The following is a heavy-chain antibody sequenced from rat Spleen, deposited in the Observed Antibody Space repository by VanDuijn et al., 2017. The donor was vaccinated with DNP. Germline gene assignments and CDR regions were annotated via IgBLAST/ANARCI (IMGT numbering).Heavy chain of an antibody. J-gene: IGHJ2*01. Sequence: VQLKESGPGLVQPSQTLSLTCTVSGFSLTSYTVTWVRQPPGKVLEWVAAISPGGGNTYYRDSVKGRFTISRDNAKRTLYLQMNSLRSEDTASYYCARGGRSYFDYWGQGVMVTVSS. CDR1: GFSLTSYT. D-gene: IGHD1-11*01. V-gene: IGHV5-25*01. CDR3: ARGGRSYFDY. CDR2: ISPGGGNT.